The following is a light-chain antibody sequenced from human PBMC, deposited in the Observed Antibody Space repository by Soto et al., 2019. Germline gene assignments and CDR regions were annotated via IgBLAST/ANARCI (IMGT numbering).Light chain of an antibody. CDR2: GAS. V-gene: IGKV3-20*01. J-gene: IGKJ1*01. CDR1: QSVSSN. Sequence: EIVLTQSPDTLSVSPGEGATLSCRASQSVSSNLAWYQQKPGQAPRLLIYGASTRATGVPDRFSGSGSGTDFTLTISRLEPEDFAVYHCQQYGSLSWTFGQGTKVDIK. CDR3: QQYGSLSWT.